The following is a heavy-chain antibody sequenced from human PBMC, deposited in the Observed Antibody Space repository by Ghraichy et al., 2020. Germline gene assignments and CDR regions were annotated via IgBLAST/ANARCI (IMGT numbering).Heavy chain of an antibody. Sequence: GGSLRLSCAASGFTFTSYAMNWVRQAPGKGLEWVSTISSGSGGYTYYADSVKGRFTISRDNSKNTLYLQMNSLRVEDTAVYYCAKCLGHWHFDLWGRGALVPVSS. V-gene: IGHV3-23*01. D-gene: IGHD5/OR15-5a*01. CDR3: AKCLGHWHFDL. J-gene: IGHJ2*01. CDR1: GFTFTSYA. CDR2: ISSGSGGYT.